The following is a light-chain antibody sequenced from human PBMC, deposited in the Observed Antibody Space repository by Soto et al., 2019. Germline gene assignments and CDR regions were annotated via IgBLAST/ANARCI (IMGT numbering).Light chain of an antibody. V-gene: IGKV1-5*03. CDR2: KAS. Sequence: DIQIAQSPSTLCASVGEVVTITCRASQSVSSWLAWYQQKPGKAPKLLIYKASSLQSGVPSTFSGSGYGTEFTLTISSLQPDDSATYYCQQYNSFPLTFGGGTKVDIK. J-gene: IGKJ4*01. CDR3: QQYNSFPLT. CDR1: QSVSSW.